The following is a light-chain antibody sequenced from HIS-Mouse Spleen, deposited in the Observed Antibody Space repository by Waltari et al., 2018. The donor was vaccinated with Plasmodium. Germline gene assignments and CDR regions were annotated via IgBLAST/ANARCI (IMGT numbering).Light chain of an antibody. Sequence: DIQMTQSPSTLSASVGDRVPITCRARQSIRRWLACYKQKPGKAPKLMIYKSSSVESGVPSRFSGSGSGTEFTLTSSSLQPDDFATYYCQQYNSYSPITFGQGTRLEIK. CDR1: QSIRRW. CDR3: QQYNSYSPIT. V-gene: IGKV1-5*03. J-gene: IGKJ5*01. CDR2: KSS.